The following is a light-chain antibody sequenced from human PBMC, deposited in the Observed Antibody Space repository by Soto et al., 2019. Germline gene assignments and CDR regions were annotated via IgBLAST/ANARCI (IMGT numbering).Light chain of an antibody. CDR3: QQYYSYPQS. CDR2: AAS. J-gene: IGKJ1*01. V-gene: IGKV1-8*01. Sequence: AIRMTQSPSSLSASTGDSVTITCRAIQGISSYLAWYQQKPGKAPKLLCYAASTLQSGVPSRFSGSGSGTHFTITISCLQSEDFATYCCQQYYSYPQSFGQGTKVDIK. CDR1: QGISSY.